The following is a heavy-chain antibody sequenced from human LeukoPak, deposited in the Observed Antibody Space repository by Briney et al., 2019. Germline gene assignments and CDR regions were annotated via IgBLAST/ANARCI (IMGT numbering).Heavy chain of an antibody. Sequence: ASVKVSCKASGYTFTSYYMHWVRQAPGQGLEWMGWISAYNGNTNYAQKLQGRVTMTTDTSTSTAYMELRSLRSDDTAVYYCARGPTVTAEFDYWGQGTLVTVSS. V-gene: IGHV1-18*04. CDR3: ARGPTVTAEFDY. CDR2: ISAYNGNT. J-gene: IGHJ4*02. CDR1: GYTFTSYY. D-gene: IGHD4-17*01.